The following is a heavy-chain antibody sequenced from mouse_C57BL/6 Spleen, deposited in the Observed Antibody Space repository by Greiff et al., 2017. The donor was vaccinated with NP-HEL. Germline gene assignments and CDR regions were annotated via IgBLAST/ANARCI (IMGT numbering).Heavy chain of an antibody. J-gene: IGHJ4*01. D-gene: IGHD1-3*01. CDR3: ARWRYIDAMDY. V-gene: IGHV1-55*01. CDR2: IYPGSGST. CDR1: GYTFTSYW. Sequence: QVQLQQPGAELVKPGASVKMSCKASGYTFTSYWITWVKQRPGQGLEWIGDIYPGSGSTNYTEKFKSKATLTVDTSSSTAYMQLSSLTSEDSAVYYCARWRYIDAMDYWGQGTSVTVSS.